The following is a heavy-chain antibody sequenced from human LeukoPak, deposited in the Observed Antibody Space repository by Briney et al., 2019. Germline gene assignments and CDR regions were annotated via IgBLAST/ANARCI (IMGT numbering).Heavy chain of an antibody. CDR3: ARAPLLRYFDWQYYFDY. Sequence: ASVKVSCKASGYTFTCYYMHWVRQAPGQGLEWMGCINPNSGGTNYAQKFQGRVTMTRDTSISTAYMELSRLRSDDTAVYYCARAPLLRYFDWQYYFDYWGQGTLVTVSS. CDR1: GYTFTCYY. V-gene: IGHV1-2*02. D-gene: IGHD3-9*01. CDR2: INPNSGGT. J-gene: IGHJ4*02.